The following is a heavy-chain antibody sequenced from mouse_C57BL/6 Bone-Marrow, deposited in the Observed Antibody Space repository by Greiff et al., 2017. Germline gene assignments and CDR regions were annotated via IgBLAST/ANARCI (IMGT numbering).Heavy chain of an antibody. D-gene: IGHD1-1*01. J-gene: IGHJ4*01. CDR3: ARHGLLRAMDY. CDR2: INSGGTNT. Sequence: EVQLVESGGDLVKPGGSLKLSCAASGFTFSDYGMSWVRQTPDKRLEWVATINSGGTNTYYPDSLKGRFTISRDNAMDPLYLQMSSLKSEDTALYYCARHGLLRAMDYWGQGASVTVSS. V-gene: IGHV5-6*01. CDR1: GFTFSDYG.